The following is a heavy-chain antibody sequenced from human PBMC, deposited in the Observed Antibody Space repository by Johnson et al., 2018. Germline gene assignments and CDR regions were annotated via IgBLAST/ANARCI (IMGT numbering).Heavy chain of an antibody. Sequence: VQLVETGAEVKKPGSSVKVSCKASGGTFSSYAISWVRQAPGQGLEWMGGIIPIFGTANYAQKFQGRVTITADESTSTAYMELSSLRSEDTAVYYYAVRPGGGATINWFDPWGQGTLVTVSS. CDR3: AVRPGGGATINWFDP. D-gene: IGHD1-26*01. CDR2: IIPIFGTA. CDR1: GGTFSSYA. J-gene: IGHJ5*02. V-gene: IGHV1-69*01.